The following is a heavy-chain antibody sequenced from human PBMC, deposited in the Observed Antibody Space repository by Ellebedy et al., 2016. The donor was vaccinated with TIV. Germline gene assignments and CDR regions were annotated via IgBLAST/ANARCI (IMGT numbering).Heavy chain of an antibody. D-gene: IGHD6-19*01. J-gene: IGHJ6*03. V-gene: IGHV1-69*10. CDR2: IIPILGIA. CDR3: ARGFPLRGVAGTVYYMDV. Sequence: ASVKVSCKASGGTFSSYAISWVRQAPGQGLEWMGGIIPILGIANYAQKFQGRVTITADKSTSTAYMELSSLRSEDTAVYYCARGFPLRGVAGTVYYMDVWGKGTTVTVSS. CDR1: GGTFSSYA.